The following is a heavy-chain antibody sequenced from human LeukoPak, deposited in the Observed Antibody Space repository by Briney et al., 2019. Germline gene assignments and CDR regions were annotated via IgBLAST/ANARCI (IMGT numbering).Heavy chain of an antibody. CDR2: IKQDGSEK. J-gene: IGHJ6*03. CDR3: AREGIVQNYYYYMDV. V-gene: IGHV3-7*01. Sequence: GSLRLSCAASGFTFSSYGMHWVRQAPGKGLEWVANIKQDGSEKYYVDSVKGRFTISRDNAKNSLYLQMNSMRAEDTAVYYCAREGIVQNYYYYMDVWGKGTTVTVSS. CDR1: GFTFSSYG. D-gene: IGHD2-8*01.